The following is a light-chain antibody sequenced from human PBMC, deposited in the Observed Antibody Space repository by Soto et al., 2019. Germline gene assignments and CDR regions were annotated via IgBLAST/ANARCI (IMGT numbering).Light chain of an antibody. CDR1: QSTSTW. V-gene: IGKV1-5*03. CDR2: EAS. CDR3: QQYITYPYA. J-gene: IGKJ1*01. Sequence: DIQMTQSPSTLSASVGDRVTITCRASQSTSTWLAWYQQRPGKTPKLLISEASKLESGVPSRFSGSGSGTEFPLTISSLQPDDFSPYYCQQYITYPYAFGQRTKVEIK.